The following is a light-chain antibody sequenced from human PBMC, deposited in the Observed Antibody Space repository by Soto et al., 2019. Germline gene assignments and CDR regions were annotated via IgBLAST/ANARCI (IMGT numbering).Light chain of an antibody. CDR3: QQSYSTPPFT. CDR1: QSISSY. J-gene: IGKJ3*01. V-gene: IGKV1-39*01. Sequence: DIQMTQSPSSLSASVGDRVTITCRARQSISSYLNWYQQKPGKAPKLLIYAASSLQSGVPSRFSGSGSGTDFTLTISSLQPEDVATYYCQQSYSTPPFTFGPWTKVAI. CDR2: AAS.